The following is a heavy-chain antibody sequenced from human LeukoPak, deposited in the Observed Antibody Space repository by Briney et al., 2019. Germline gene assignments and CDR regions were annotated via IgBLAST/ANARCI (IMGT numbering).Heavy chain of an antibody. CDR1: GDSVSKNSAA. V-gene: IGHV6-1*01. CDR2: TYYRSKWYN. D-gene: IGHD5-18*01. CDR3: AWGQLWILAGVNWFDP. Sequence: SQTLSLTCAISGDSVSKNSAAWNWIRQSPSRGLEWLGRTYYRSKWYNDYAVSVKSRITINPDTSKNQFSLQLNSVTSEDTAVYYCAWGQLWILAGVNWFDPWGQGTLVTVSS. J-gene: IGHJ5*02.